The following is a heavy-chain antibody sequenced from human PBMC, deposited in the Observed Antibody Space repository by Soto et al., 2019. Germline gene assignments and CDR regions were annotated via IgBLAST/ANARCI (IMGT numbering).Heavy chain of an antibody. CDR1: GFNFGGYA. V-gene: IGHV3-23*01. Sequence: PGGSQILCCAASGFNFGGYAGSWIRPAPGKGLEWVSAISGSGGSTYYADSVKGRFTISRDNSKNTLYLQMNSLRAEDTAVYYCAKYDSSGSYFDYWGQGTLVTGSS. D-gene: IGHD3-22*01. CDR2: ISGSGGST. J-gene: IGHJ4*02. CDR3: AKYDSSGSYFDY.